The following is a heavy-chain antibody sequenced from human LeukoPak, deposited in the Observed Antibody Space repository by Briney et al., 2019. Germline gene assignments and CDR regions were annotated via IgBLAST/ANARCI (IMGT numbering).Heavy chain of an antibody. CDR2: MNPNSGNT. D-gene: IGHD3-3*01. CDR3: VRVNYDVWSGYSFYHYYMDV. J-gene: IGHJ6*03. Sequence: ASVKVSCKASGYTFTSYDINWVRQATGQGLEWMGWMNPNSGNTGYAQKFQGRVTITRNTSISTVYMELSSLRSEDTAVYYCVRVNYDVWSGYSFYHYYMDVWGRGTTVTVSS. CDR1: GYTFTSYD. V-gene: IGHV1-8*03.